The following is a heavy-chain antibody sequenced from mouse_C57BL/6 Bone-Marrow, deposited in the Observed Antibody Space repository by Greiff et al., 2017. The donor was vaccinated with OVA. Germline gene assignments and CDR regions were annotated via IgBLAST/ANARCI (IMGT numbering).Heavy chain of an antibody. CDR1: GYAFSSSW. D-gene: IGHD2-5*01. J-gene: IGHJ2*01. CDR3: ARGSNYENFDY. CDR2: IYPGDGDT. V-gene: IGHV1-82*01. Sequence: VQLQQSGPELVKPGASVKISCKASGYAFSSSWMNWVKQRPGKGLEWIGRIYPGDGDTNYNGKFKGKATLTADKSSSTAYMQLSSLTSEDSAVYFCARGSNYENFDYWGQGTTLTVSS.